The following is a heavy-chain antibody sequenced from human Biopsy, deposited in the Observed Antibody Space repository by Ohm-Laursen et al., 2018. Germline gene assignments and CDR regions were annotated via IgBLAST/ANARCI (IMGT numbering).Heavy chain of an antibody. J-gene: IGHJ4*02. V-gene: IGHV3-48*01. CDR2: ISSSSSPI. CDR3: ARGSDSDY. CDR1: GFIFSTYS. Sequence: SLRLSCAASGFIFSTYSMNRVRQAPGKGLEWVSYISSSSSPIYYADSVKGRFTISRDNAKNSLSLQINSLRAEDTAVYYCARGSDSDYWGQGTLVTVSS.